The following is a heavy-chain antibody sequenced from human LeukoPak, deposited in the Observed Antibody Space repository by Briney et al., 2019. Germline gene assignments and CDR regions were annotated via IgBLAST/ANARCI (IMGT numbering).Heavy chain of an antibody. D-gene: IGHD6-13*01. Sequence: NPSETLSLTCAVYGGSFSGYYWSWIRQPPGKGLEWIGEINHSGSTNYNPSLKSRVTISVDTSKNQFSLKLSSVTAADTAVYYCARALYSSSWYYFDYWGQGTLVTVSS. CDR3: ARALYSSSWYYFDY. CDR1: GGSFSGYY. CDR2: INHSGST. J-gene: IGHJ4*02. V-gene: IGHV4-34*01.